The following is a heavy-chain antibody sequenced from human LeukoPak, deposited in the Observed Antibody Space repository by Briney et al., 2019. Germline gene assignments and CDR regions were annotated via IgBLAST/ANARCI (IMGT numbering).Heavy chain of an antibody. Sequence: PGGSLRLSCAASGFTFSDYYMSWIRQAPGKGLEWVSYISSSGSTIYYADSVKGRFTISRDNAKNSLYLQMNSLRVEDTAVYYCARDYASGSYKLFWGQGTLVTVSS. D-gene: IGHD3-10*01. J-gene: IGHJ4*02. CDR3: ARDYASGSYKLF. CDR2: ISSSGSTI. V-gene: IGHV3-11*04. CDR1: GFTFSDYY.